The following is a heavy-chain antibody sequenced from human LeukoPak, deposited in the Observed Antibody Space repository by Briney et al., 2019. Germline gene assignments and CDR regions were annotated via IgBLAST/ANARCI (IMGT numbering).Heavy chain of an antibody. V-gene: IGHV4-4*07. CDR1: GGSISYYY. D-gene: IGHD6-13*01. J-gene: IGHJ3*02. CDR3: ARGIAAAPERAFDI. CDR2: IYSSGST. Sequence: SETLSLTCTVSGGSISYYYWSWIRQPAGKGLEWIGRIYSSGSTDYNPSLKSRVSMSVDTSKIHFSLKMSSVTAADTAVYYCARGIAAAPERAFDIWGQGTMVTVSS.